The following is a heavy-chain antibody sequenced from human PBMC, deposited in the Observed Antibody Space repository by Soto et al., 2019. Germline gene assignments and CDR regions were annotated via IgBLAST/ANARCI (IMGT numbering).Heavy chain of an antibody. CDR2: ISSSGSTI. J-gene: IGHJ4*02. CDR1: GFTFSDYY. CDR3: ARSGPSTVTFLASFDY. D-gene: IGHD4-4*01. V-gene: IGHV3-11*01. Sequence: GGSLRLSCAASGFTFSDYYMSWIRQAPGKGLESVSYISSSGSTIYYADSVKGRFTISRDNAKNSLYLQMNSLRAEDTAVYYCARSGPSTVTFLASFDYWGQGTLVTVSS.